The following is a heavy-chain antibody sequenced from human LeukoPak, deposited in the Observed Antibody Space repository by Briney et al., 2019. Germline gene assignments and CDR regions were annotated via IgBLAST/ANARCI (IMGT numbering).Heavy chain of an antibody. CDR3: AKDGGYCSSTTCYAWDY. Sequence: GGSLRLSCAASGFTFSNYLMHWVRQAPGKGLVWVSRINVDETNAYADSVRGRFTISRDNAKNTMYLQMNSLRAEDTAVYYCAKDGGYCSSTTCYAWDYWGQGTLVTVSS. D-gene: IGHD2-2*01. V-gene: IGHV3-74*01. J-gene: IGHJ4*02. CDR1: GFTFSNYL. CDR2: INVDETNA.